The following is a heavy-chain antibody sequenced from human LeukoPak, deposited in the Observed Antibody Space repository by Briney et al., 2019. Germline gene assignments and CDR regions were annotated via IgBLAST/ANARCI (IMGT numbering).Heavy chain of an antibody. CDR3: ARHGRVSGWYY. CDR1: GGSISSYY. Sequence: PSETLSLTCTVSGGSISSYYWSWIRQPPGKGLEWIGYIYYSGSTNYNPSFKSRVTISVDTSKNQFSLKLSSVTAADTAVYYCARHGRVSGWYYWGQGTLVTVSS. V-gene: IGHV4-59*08. J-gene: IGHJ4*02. CDR2: IYYSGST. D-gene: IGHD6-19*01.